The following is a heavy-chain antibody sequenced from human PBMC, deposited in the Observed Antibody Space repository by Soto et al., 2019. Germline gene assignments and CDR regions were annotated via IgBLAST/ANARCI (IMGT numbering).Heavy chain of an antibody. CDR2: ISSSSSYI. CDR3: ASHPRDSSGYWYYFDY. D-gene: IGHD3-22*01. V-gene: IGHV3-21*01. CDR1: GFTFSSYS. Sequence: EVQLVESGGGLVKPGGSLRLSCAASGFTFSSYSMNWVRQAPGKGLEWVSSISSSSSYIYYADSVKGRSTISRDNAKNSLDLQMNSLRAEDTAVYYCASHPRDSSGYWYYFDYWGQGTLVTVSS. J-gene: IGHJ4*02.